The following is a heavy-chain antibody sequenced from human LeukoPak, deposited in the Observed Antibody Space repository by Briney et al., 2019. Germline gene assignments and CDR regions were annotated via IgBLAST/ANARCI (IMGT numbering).Heavy chain of an antibody. J-gene: IGHJ5*02. V-gene: IGHV4-59*01. CDR1: GGSISSYY. Sequence: SETLSLTCTVSGGSISSYYWSWIRQPPGKRLEWIGYIYYSGSINYNPSLKSRVTISVDTSKNQFSLKLSSVTAADTAVYYCASTTGTTGGGLGAWGQGTLVTVSS. CDR3: ASTTGTTGGGLGA. CDR2: IYYSGSI. D-gene: IGHD1-7*01.